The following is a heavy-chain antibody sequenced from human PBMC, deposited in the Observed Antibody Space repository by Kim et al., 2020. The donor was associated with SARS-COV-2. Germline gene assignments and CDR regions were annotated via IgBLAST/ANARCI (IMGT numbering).Heavy chain of an antibody. CDR1: GGSISSGGYY. Sequence: SETLSLTCTVSGGSISSGGYYWSWIRQHPGKGLEWIGYIYYSGSTYYNPSLKSRVTISVDTSKNQFSLKLSSVTAADTAVYYCAREHRDGYNGRWFDPWGQGTLVTVSS. D-gene: IGHD5-12*01. V-gene: IGHV4-31*03. CDR2: IYYSGST. J-gene: IGHJ5*02. CDR3: AREHRDGYNGRWFDP.